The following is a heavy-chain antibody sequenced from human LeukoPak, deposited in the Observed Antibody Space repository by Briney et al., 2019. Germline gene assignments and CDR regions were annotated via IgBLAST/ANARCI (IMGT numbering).Heavy chain of an antibody. V-gene: IGHV4-59*08. Sequence: SETLSLTCSVSGVSIRSYCWSWIRQPPGEGLEWIGYICNSGSTNYNPSLKSRVTISADTSKNQFSLRLTSVTAADTAVYSCARQEGYYESNSYQISYFDYWAQGTLVTVSS. D-gene: IGHD3-22*01. CDR2: ICNSGST. CDR3: ARQEGYYESNSYQISYFDY. J-gene: IGHJ4*02. CDR1: GVSIRSYC.